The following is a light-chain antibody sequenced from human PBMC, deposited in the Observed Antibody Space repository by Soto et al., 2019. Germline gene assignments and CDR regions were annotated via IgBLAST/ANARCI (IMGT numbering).Light chain of an antibody. Sequence: VSTGVGAASSNRASQSVSNFLAWYLQRPGQAPRLLIFDASKRPTGIPDRFSGSGSGTEFTLTVSSLQLYDFVTYYCQHYSSHATLGPGTKVDIK. V-gene: IGKV3D-15*01. CDR2: DAS. J-gene: IGKJ1*01. CDR3: QHYSSHAT. CDR1: QSVSNF.